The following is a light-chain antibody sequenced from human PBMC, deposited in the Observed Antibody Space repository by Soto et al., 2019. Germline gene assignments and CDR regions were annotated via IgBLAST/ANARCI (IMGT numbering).Light chain of an antibody. J-gene: IGLJ2*01. V-gene: IGLV2-23*01. CDR2: EGS. Sequence: QSVLTQPASVSGSPGQSITISCTGTSSDVGGYNLVSWYQHHPGKAPKLMIYEGSKRPSGVSNRFSASKSGNTASLTISGLQAEDEADYYCCSYAGSSTLLFGGGTKVTVL. CDR1: SSDVGGYNL. CDR3: CSYAGSSTLL.